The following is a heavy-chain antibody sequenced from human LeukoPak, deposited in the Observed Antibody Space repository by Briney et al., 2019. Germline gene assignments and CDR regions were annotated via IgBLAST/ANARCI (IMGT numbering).Heavy chain of an antibody. D-gene: IGHD2-2*01. CDR1: GYTFTGYY. CDR3: ARAPIVVVPAAMFYYYGMDV. V-gene: IGHV1-2*02. Sequence: ASVKVSCKASGYTFTGYYMHWVRQAPGQGLEWMGWINPNSGGTNYAQKFQGRVTMTRDTSISTAYMELSRLRSDDTAVYYCARAPIVVVPAAMFYYYGMDVWGQGTLVTVSS. CDR2: INPNSGGT. J-gene: IGHJ6*02.